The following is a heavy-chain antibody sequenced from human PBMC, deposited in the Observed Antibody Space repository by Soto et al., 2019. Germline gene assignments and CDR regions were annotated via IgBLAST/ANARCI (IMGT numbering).Heavy chain of an antibody. D-gene: IGHD6-6*01. CDR2: ISAYNGNT. Sequence: ASVKGSCKASGYTFTYHGITWGRQAPGQGLKCGGWISAYNGNTRYAQRLQGRVTMTTDTSTGTAYLELRRLRPAATALYSCARVRQRVGYFYYSTDVSGKGTTVTVSS. CDR3: ARVRQRVGYFYYSTDV. CDR1: GYTFTYHG. J-gene: IGHJ6*03. V-gene: IGHV1-18*01.